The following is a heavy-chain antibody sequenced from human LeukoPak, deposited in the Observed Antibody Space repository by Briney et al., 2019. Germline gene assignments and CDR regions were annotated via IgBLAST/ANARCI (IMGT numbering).Heavy chain of an antibody. Sequence: SQTLSLTCTVSGGSISSGGYYWSWIRQPPGKGLEWIGYIYHSGSTYYNPSLKSRVTISVDTSKNQFSLKLSSVTAADTAVYYCARGYLLTAIFGVASDAFDIWGQGTMVTVSS. CDR3: ARGYLLTAIFGVASDAFDI. D-gene: IGHD3-3*01. CDR2: IYHSGST. V-gene: IGHV4-30-2*01. J-gene: IGHJ3*02. CDR1: GGSISSGGYY.